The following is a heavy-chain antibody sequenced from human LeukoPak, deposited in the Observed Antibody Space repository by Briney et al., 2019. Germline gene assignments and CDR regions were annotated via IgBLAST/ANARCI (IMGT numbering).Heavy chain of an antibody. CDR1: GYTFTGYY. D-gene: IGHD6-13*01. V-gene: IGHV1-2*02. CDR2: TNPNSGGT. J-gene: IGHJ4*02. CDR3: ARDMTSSSWPSMSV. Sequence: ASVKVSCKASGYTFTGYYMHWVRQAPGQGLEWMGWTNPNSGGTNYAQKFQGRVTMTRDTSISTAYMELSRLRSDDTAVYYCARDMTSSSWPSMSVWGQGTLVTVSS.